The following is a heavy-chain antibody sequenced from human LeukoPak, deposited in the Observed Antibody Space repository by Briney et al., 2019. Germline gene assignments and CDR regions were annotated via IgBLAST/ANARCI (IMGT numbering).Heavy chain of an antibody. CDR2: ISSSSSYT. Sequence: GVSLTLSCAASGFTFSYYYMSWMPQAPGKGLKWVSYISSSSSYTNYEDSVKGRITISRDIAKNSLYLQMNSVSAEDTAVYYCASSTVDPGMAHIWFDCWGQGTLVTVSS. J-gene: IGHJ4*02. CDR1: GFTFSYYY. D-gene: IGHD5-18*01. CDR3: ASSTVDPGMAHIWFDC. V-gene: IGHV3-11*06.